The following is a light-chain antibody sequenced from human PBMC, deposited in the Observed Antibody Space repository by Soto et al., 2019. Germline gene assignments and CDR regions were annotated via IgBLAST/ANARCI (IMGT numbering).Light chain of an antibody. V-gene: IGKV3-11*01. CDR1: QNINNW. CDR2: DAS. CDR3: QQRVTWPRT. J-gene: IGKJ4*01. Sequence: EIELTQSPATLSLSPGERATLSCRASQNINNWLAWYQQKPGQTPRLLIYDASTRATDIPARFSGSGSGTDFTLTIGSLEPEDFAVYYCQQRVTWPRTFGGGTKVEIK.